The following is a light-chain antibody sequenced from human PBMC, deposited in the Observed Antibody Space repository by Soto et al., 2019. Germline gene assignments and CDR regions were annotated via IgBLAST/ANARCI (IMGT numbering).Light chain of an antibody. CDR3: QHLYVCPIS. CDR2: DGT. CDR1: QRIGDY. J-gene: IGKJ5*01. Sequence: EIVLTPSPANLSLSPGERATLSCRANQRIGDYLAWYQQRPGQAPRLLIYDGTNRAACTPARFTGSGSGSDYTLTISSLQPEDFALYYCQHLYVCPISVGQGTRLEIK. V-gene: IGKV3-11*01.